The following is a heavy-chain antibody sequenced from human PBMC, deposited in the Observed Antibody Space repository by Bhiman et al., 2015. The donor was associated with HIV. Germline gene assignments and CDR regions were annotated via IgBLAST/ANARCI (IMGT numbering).Heavy chain of an antibody. J-gene: IGHJ4*02. Sequence: EVQVVESGGGLVKPGGSLRLSCSASGFNFGGFSFNWVRQAPGKGLEWVSSISSSGTYIFYADSVRGRFTISKDNANNLVFLQMDSLRADDTAVYYCAREPGGTTQGRFDYWGQGTLVTVSS. CDR3: AREPGGTTQGRFDY. D-gene: IGHD1-7*01. V-gene: IGHV3-21*03. CDR2: ISSSGTYI. CDR1: GFNFGGFS.